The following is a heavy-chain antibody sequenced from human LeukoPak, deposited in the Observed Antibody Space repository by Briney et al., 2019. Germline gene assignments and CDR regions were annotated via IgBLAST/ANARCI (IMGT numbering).Heavy chain of an antibody. CDR1: GFTFSSYS. V-gene: IGHV3-21*01. CDR3: ARVTSGYDSYLPDY. D-gene: IGHD5-12*01. Sequence: PGGSLRLSCAASGFTFSSYSMNWVRQAPGKGLEWVSSISSSSSYIYYADSVKGRFTISRDNAKNSLYLQMNSLRAEDTAVYYCARVTSGYDSYLPDYWSQGTLVTVSS. J-gene: IGHJ4*02. CDR2: ISSSSSYI.